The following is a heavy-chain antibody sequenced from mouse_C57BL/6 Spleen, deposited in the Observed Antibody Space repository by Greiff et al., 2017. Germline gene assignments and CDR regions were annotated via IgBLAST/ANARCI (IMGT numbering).Heavy chain of an antibody. Sequence: QVHVKQPGAELVMPGASVKLSCKASGYTFTSYWMHWVKQRPGQGLEWIGEIDPSDSYTNYNQKFKGKSTLTVDKSSSTAYMQLSSLTSEDSAVYYCARSYSNYVGFDVWGTGTTVTVSS. CDR1: GYTFTSYW. V-gene: IGHV1-69*01. J-gene: IGHJ1*03. D-gene: IGHD2-5*01. CDR3: ARSYSNYVGFDV. CDR2: IDPSDSYT.